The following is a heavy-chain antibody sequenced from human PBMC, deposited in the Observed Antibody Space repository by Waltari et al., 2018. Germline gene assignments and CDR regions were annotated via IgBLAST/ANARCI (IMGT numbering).Heavy chain of an antibody. J-gene: IGHJ6*02. D-gene: IGHD2-8*01. CDR3: ARSNGIDYYYYGMDV. Sequence: QVQLVQSGAEVKKPGASVKVSCKASGYTFTSYDINWVRQATGQGLEWMGWMNPNSGNTGYAQKFQGRDTMTRNNSISTAYMELSSLRSEDTAVYYCARSNGIDYYYYGMDVWGQGTTVTVSS. CDR2: MNPNSGNT. CDR1: GYTFTSYD. V-gene: IGHV1-8*01.